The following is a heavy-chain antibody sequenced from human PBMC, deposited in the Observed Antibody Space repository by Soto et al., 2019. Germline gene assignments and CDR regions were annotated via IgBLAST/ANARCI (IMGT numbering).Heavy chain of an antibody. CDR2: TYYRSNWYT. Sequence: SQTLSLTCAISGDSVSSTSTGWSWIRQSPSRGLEWLGRTYYRSNWYTEYAVSVKRRITISPDTSKNQFSLQLNSVTPEDTAVYYCARGSYYSGWVWGQGTLVTVSS. CDR1: GDSVSSTSTG. D-gene: IGHD6-19*01. CDR3: ARGSYYSGWV. V-gene: IGHV6-1*01. J-gene: IGHJ4*02.